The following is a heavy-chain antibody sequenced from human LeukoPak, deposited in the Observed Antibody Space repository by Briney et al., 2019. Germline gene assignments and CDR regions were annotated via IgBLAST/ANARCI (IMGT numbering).Heavy chain of an antibody. V-gene: IGHV3-21*01. CDR2: ITSSSNYI. CDR3: ARVGYSSGWRAPDFDY. Sequence: GGSLRLSCAASGFTFSSYSMNWVRQAPGKGLEWVSSITSSSNYIYYADSVKGRFTISRDNAKNSLYLQMNSLRADDTAVYYCARVGYSSGWRAPDFDYWGQGTLVTVSS. D-gene: IGHD6-19*01. J-gene: IGHJ4*02. CDR1: GFTFSSYS.